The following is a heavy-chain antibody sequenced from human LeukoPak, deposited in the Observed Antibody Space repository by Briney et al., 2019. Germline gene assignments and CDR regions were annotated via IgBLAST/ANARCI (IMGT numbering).Heavy chain of an antibody. Sequence: GGSLRLSCAASGFTFSSYSMNWVRQAPGKGLEWVSYISSSSSTIYYADSVKGRFTISRDNAKNSLYLQMNRLRAEDTAVYYCARELGYCSSTSCYAGEFDYWGQGTLVTVSS. J-gene: IGHJ4*02. CDR2: ISSSSSTI. V-gene: IGHV3-48*01. D-gene: IGHD2-2*01. CDR1: GFTFSSYS. CDR3: ARELGYCSSTSCYAGEFDY.